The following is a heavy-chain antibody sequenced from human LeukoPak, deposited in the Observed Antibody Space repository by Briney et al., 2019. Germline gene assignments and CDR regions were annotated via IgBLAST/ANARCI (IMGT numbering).Heavy chain of an antibody. CDR1: GYTFTGYY. CDR2: INPNSGGT. V-gene: IGHV1-2*02. Sequence: GASVKVSCKASGYTFTGYYMHWVRQAPGQGLEGMGWINPNSGGTNYAQKFQGRVTMTRDTSISTAYMELSRLRSDDTAVYYCARVRLRGSGSFPFDYWGQGTLVTVSS. J-gene: IGHJ4*02. CDR3: ARVRLRGSGSFPFDY. D-gene: IGHD3-10*01.